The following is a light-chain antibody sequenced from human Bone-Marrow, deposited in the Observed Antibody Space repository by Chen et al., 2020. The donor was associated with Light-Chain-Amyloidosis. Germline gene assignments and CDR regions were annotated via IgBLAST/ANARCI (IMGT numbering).Light chain of an antibody. J-gene: IGLJ3*02. Sequence: SYVLTQPSSVSVAPGQTATIPCGGNNIGSTSVHWYQQTPGQAPLLVVYDDSDRPSGTPERLSCSNSGNTATLTISRVEAGDEADYYCQVWDRSSDRPVFGGGTKLTVL. CDR3: QVWDRSSDRPV. CDR1: NIGSTS. V-gene: IGLV3-21*02. CDR2: DDS.